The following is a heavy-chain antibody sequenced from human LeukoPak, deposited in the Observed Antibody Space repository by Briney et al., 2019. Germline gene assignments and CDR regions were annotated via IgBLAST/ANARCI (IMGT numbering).Heavy chain of an antibody. Sequence: PGGSLRLSCAASGFTFSSYGMHWVRQAPGKGLEWVAVIWYDGSNKYYADSVKGRFTISRDKSKNTLYLQMNSLRAEDTALYYCARDRDFPRDQLDYWGQGTLVTVSS. CDR3: ARDRDFPRDQLDY. D-gene: IGHD2-21*02. V-gene: IGHV3-33*01. CDR1: GFTFSSYG. CDR2: IWYDGSNK. J-gene: IGHJ4*02.